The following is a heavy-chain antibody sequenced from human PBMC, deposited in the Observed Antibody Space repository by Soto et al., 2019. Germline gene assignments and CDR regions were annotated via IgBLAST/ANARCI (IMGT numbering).Heavy chain of an antibody. CDR2: ISYDGSNQ. CDR1: GFTFSSFA. V-gene: IGHV3-30-3*01. J-gene: IGHJ4*02. Sequence: QEQLVESGGGVVQPGRSLRLSCAASGFTFSSFAVPWVRQAPGKGLEWVAGISYDGSNQYYADSVKGRFTISRDNSKNTLDLQMNSLRAEDTAVYYCARVSGSFSRMYYFDCWGQGTLVTVSS. D-gene: IGHD1-26*01. CDR3: ARVSGSFSRMYYFDC.